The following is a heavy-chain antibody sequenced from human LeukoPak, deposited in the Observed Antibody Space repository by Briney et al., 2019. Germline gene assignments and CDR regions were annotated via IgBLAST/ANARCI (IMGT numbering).Heavy chain of an antibody. CDR3: TRQSTDYDSFDY. J-gene: IGHJ4*02. Sequence: GESPKISCKGSGYSFTSYWISWVRQMPGKGLEWMGRIDPSDSYTNYSPSFQGQVTISADKSISTAYLQWSSLKASDTAMYYCTRQSTDYDSFDYWGQGTLVTVSS. D-gene: IGHD3-16*01. V-gene: IGHV5-10-1*04. CDR2: IDPSDSYT. CDR1: GYSFTSYW.